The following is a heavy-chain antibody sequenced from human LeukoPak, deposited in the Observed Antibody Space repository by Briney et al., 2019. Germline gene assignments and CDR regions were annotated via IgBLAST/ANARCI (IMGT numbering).Heavy chain of an antibody. V-gene: IGHV1-18*01. Sequence: VASVKVSCKASGYTFTSYGISWVRQAPGQGLEWMGWISAYNGNTNYAQKLQGRVTMTTDTSTSTAYMELRSLRSDDTAVYYCARDPRIAAAALFDYRGQGTLVTVSS. CDR2: ISAYNGNT. D-gene: IGHD6-13*01. J-gene: IGHJ4*02. CDR1: GYTFTSYG. CDR3: ARDPRIAAAALFDY.